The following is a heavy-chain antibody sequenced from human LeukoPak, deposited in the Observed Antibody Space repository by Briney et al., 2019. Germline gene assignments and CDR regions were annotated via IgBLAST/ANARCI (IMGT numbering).Heavy chain of an antibody. Sequence: GASVKVSCKTSGYTFTTYDINWVRQATGQGLEWMGGINPNSGGTNYAQKFQGRVTMTRDTSISTAYMELSRLRSDDTAVYYCARARHWELLGLDYWGQGTLVTVSS. D-gene: IGHD1-26*01. J-gene: IGHJ4*02. V-gene: IGHV1-2*02. CDR1: GYTFTTYD. CDR2: INPNSGGT. CDR3: ARARHWELLGLDY.